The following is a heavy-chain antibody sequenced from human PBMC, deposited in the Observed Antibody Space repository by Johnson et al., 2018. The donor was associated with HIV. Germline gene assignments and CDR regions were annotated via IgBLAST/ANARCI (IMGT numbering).Heavy chain of an antibody. Sequence: VQLVESGGGLEQPGGSLRLSCAASGFTFSSYAMSWVRQAPGKGLEWVSAISGSGGSTYYADSVKGRFTISRDNAKNSLSMQMNSLRAEDTALDYCARGLWDYGEEDAFDIWGQGTMVTVSS. V-gene: IGHV3-23*04. J-gene: IGHJ3*02. CDR3: ARGLWDYGEEDAFDI. D-gene: IGHD4-17*01. CDR2: ISGSGGST. CDR1: GFTFSSYA.